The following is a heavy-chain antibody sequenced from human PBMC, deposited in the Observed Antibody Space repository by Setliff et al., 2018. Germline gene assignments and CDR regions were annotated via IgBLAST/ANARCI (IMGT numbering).Heavy chain of an antibody. V-gene: IGHV1-46*01. CDR3: ARDVFPYHYEGAFDI. D-gene: IGHD3-22*01. Sequence: GASVKVSCKASGYTFTSHYMHWVRQAPRLGLEWMGTINPSSGRTSYAQKFQGRVTMTRDTSTSTVYMDMSSLRSEDTAVYYCARDVFPYHYEGAFDIWGQGTMVTV. J-gene: IGHJ3*02. CDR2: INPSSGRT. CDR1: GYTFTSHY.